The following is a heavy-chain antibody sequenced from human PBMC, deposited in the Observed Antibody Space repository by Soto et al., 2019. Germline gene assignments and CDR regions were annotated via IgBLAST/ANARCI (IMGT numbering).Heavy chain of an antibody. CDR2: IRDSGRST. J-gene: IGHJ4*02. CDR3: ATYLVPGKYYFAY. V-gene: IGHV3-23*01. D-gene: IGHD2-8*02. Sequence: EVQLLESGGDLVQPGGSLRLSCAASGFTFSTYAMTWVRQAPGKGLEWVSGIRDSGRSTYYADSVKGRFTISRDNSKNSLYLQKNSLRAEDTAIYYCATYLVPGKYYFAYWGQGTLVTVSP. CDR1: GFTFSTYA.